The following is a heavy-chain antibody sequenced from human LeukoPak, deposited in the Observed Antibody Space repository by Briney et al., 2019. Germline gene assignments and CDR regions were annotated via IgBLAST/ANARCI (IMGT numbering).Heavy chain of an antibody. V-gene: IGHV3-23*01. CDR3: AKEGRGNAVDY. J-gene: IGHJ4*02. D-gene: IGHD1-1*01. CDR2: ISGSSGGT. Sequence: GGSLRLSCAASGFTFSSYGMSWVRQAPGKGLEWVSSISGSSGGTYYADSVKGRFTIYRDNSKDTLYLQMNSLRAEDTAVYYCAKEGRGNAVDYWGQGTLVTVSS. CDR1: GFTFSSYG.